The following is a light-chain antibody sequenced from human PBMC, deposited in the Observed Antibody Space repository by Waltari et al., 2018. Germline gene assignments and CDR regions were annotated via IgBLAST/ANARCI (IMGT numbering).Light chain of an antibody. J-gene: IGKJ2*01. CDR3: QQGYNTPYT. CDR1: QGISTY. Sequence: DIQMTQSPSCLSASVGDRVTIACRASQGISTYLNWYQQKPGKAPNVLIYGASSLQSGVPSRFSGSGSGTDFTLTISSLQPEDFATYYCQQGYNTPYTFGQGTKLDIK. V-gene: IGKV1-39*01. CDR2: GAS.